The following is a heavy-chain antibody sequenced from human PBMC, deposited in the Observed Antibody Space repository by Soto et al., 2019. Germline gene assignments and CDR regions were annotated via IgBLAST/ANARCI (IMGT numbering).Heavy chain of an antibody. D-gene: IGHD3-10*01. Sequence: SETLSLTCTVSGGSISTFYWSWIRQPPGKGLEWIGYISYSAKTNYNPSLQSRVTISVDTSNNQFSLTLTSLTAADTAVYYCARAVPQLAFDRWGQGTLVTVSS. CDR2: ISYSAKT. CDR1: GGSISTFY. J-gene: IGHJ4*02. CDR3: ARAVPQLAFDR. V-gene: IGHV4-59*01.